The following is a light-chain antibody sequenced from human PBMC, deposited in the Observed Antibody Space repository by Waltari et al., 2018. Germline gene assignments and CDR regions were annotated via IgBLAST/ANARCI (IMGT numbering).Light chain of an antibody. V-gene: IGLV1-40*01. Sequence: QSVLTQPPSVSGAPGQRAPISCPGSRPNIGADYEVAWYPQLPGAVPKRINHEHSNRPSGVPNRFSGFKSDTSASLAITGLQAEDEADYYCQSYDRSLSGPIIFGGGTKVTVL. CDR3: QSYDRSLSGPII. CDR2: EHS. CDR1: RPNIGADYE. J-gene: IGLJ2*01.